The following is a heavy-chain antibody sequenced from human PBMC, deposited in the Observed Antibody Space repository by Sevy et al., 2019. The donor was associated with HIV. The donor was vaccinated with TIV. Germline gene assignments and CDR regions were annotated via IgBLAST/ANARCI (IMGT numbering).Heavy chain of an antibody. CDR2: ISSSSSYI. Sequence: GSLRLSCAASGFTFSSYSMNWVRQAPGKGLEWVSSISSSSSYIYYVDSVKGRFTISRDNAKNSLYLQMNSLRAEDTAVYYCARDYTVTSYYYYGMDVWGQGTTVTVSS. CDR1: GFTFSSYS. CDR3: ARDYTVTSYYYYGMDV. V-gene: IGHV3-21*01. D-gene: IGHD4-17*01. J-gene: IGHJ6*02.